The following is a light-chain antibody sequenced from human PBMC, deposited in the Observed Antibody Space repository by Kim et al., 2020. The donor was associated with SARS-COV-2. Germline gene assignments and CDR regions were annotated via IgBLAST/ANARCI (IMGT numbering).Light chain of an antibody. CDR1: QSINSN. CDR3: LQYHDWPLT. Sequence: EIVMTQSPATLCVSPGERATLSCRASQSINSNLAWYQQKPGQAPRLLIYVASSRATDFPARFSGSGSGTDFTLTISSLQSEDFAVDYCLQYHDWPLTFGGGTKVIIK. CDR2: VAS. V-gene: IGKV3-15*01. J-gene: IGKJ4*01.